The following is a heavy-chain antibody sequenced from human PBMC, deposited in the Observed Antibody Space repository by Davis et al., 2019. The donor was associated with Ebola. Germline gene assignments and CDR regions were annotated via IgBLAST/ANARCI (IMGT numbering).Heavy chain of an antibody. Sequence: GESLKISCAASGFTFSSYDMHWVRQATGKGLEWVSAIGTAGDTYYPGSVKGRFTISRENAKNSLYLQMNSLRAGDTAVCLLSLHQGPIGLPPGTLLQEHLWG. V-gene: IGHV3-13*01. CDR2: IGTAGDT. J-gene: IGHJ6*01. CDR3: SLHQGPIGLPPGTLLQEHL. CDR1: GFTFSSYD.